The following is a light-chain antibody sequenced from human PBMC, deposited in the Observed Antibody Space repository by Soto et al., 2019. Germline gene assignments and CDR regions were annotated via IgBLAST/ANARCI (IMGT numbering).Light chain of an antibody. CDR3: QQSYSTLYT. CDR2: AAS. J-gene: IGKJ2*01. V-gene: IGKV1-39*01. CDR1: QSISSY. Sequence: DIQLTQSPASLSASVGDRVTITCRASQSISSYLNWDQQTPGNAPTLLLHAASRLQSGVPSRFSGSGSGTDFPLTISSLQPVDFATYYCQQSYSTLYTFGQGTKVDIK.